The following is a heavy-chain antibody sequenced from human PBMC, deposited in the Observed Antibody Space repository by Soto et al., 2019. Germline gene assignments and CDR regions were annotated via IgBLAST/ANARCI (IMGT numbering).Heavy chain of an antibody. CDR2: IIPIFGTA. D-gene: IGHD2-2*02. CDR1: GGTFSSYA. CDR3: ARWGGYCSSTSCYTGDYYYYGMDV. J-gene: IGHJ6*02. Sequence: QVQLVQSGAEVKKPGSSVKVSCKASGGTFSSYAISWVRQAPGQGLEWMGGIIPIFGTANYAQKFQGRVTITADASTSTAYMELSSLRSEDTAVYYCARWGGYCSSTSCYTGDYYYYGMDVWGQGTTVTVSS. V-gene: IGHV1-69*01.